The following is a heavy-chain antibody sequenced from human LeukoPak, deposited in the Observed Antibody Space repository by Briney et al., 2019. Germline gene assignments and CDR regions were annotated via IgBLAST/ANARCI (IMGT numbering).Heavy chain of an antibody. CDR1: GYTFTGYY. V-gene: IGHV1-2*02. CDR2: INPNSGGT. Sequence: ASVKVSCKASGYTFTGYYMHWVRQAPGQGLEWMGWINPNSGGTNYAQKFQGRVTMTRDTSTSTVYMELSSLRAEDTAVYFCAREIINWFDSWGQGTLVTVSS. J-gene: IGHJ5*01. CDR3: AREIINWFDS.